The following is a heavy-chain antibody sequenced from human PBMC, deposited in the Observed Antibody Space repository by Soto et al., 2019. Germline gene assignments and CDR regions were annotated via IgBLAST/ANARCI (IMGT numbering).Heavy chain of an antibody. CDR2: ISSSAKTI. J-gene: IGHJ6*02. CDR1: GFAFSSYE. V-gene: IGHV3-48*03. Sequence: GVLRLSCAASGFAFSSYEMNWVRQAPGKGLEWVSYISSSAKTIYYADSVKGRFTISRDNAKSSLYLQMNSLRAEDAAVYYCARDRDSDTFFPYFYGMDVWGQGTTVTVSS. D-gene: IGHD3-16*01. CDR3: ARDRDSDTFFPYFYGMDV.